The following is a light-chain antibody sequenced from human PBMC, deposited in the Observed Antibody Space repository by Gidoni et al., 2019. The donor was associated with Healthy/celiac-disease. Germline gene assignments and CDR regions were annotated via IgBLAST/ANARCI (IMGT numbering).Light chain of an antibody. J-gene: IGLJ2*01. CDR1: SSNIGNNA. V-gene: IGLV1-36*01. CDR3: AAWDDSLNGPI. Sequence: QSVLTQPPSVSEAPSQGVTISCSGSSSNIGNNAVNWYQQLSGKAPKLLIYYDDLLPSGVSDRFSGSKSGTSASLAISGLQSEDEADYYCAAWDDSLNGPIFGGGTKLTVL. CDR2: YDD.